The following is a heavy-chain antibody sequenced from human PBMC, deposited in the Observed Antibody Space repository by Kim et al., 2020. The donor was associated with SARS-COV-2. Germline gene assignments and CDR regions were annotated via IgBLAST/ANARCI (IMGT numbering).Heavy chain of an antibody. CDR2: ISNDGRNT. CDR3: AREEFAMVTYDY. J-gene: IGHJ4*02. D-gene: IGHD5-18*01. Sequence: GGSLRLSCAASGFSFNTHTLHWVRQAPGKGLEWVALISNDGRNTYYTDSVKGQFTVSRDIVNNTLHLQMNSLRPEDTALYFCAREEFAMVTYDYWGQGALVTVSS. CDR1: GFSFNTHT. V-gene: IGHV3-30*14.